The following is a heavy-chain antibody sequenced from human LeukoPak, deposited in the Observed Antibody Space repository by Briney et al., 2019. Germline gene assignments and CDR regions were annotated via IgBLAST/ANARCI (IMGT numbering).Heavy chain of an antibody. Sequence: PSETLSLTCTVSGGSISSSSYYWGWIRQPPGKGLEWMGSIYYSGSTYYNPSLKSRVTISIDMSNNQFSLNLISVTAADTAVYDCARHDCGSTTRCHINWFDPWGQGTLVTVSS. V-gene: IGHV4-39*01. CDR2: IYYSGST. D-gene: IGHD2-2*01. CDR3: ARHDCGSTTRCHINWFDP. J-gene: IGHJ5*02. CDR1: GGSISSSSYY.